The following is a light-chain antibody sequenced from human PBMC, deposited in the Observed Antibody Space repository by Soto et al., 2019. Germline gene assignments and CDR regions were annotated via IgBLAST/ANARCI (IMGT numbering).Light chain of an antibody. V-gene: IGLV2-14*01. CDR2: EVS. CDR3: SSYTSSSTLVV. Sequence: QSVLTQPASVSGSPGQSITISCTGTSSDVGGYNFVSWYQQLPGKAPKLIIYEVSNRPSGVSNRFSGSKSGNTASLTISGLQAEDEADYYCSSYTSSSTLVVFGGGTKLTVL. CDR1: SSDVGGYNF. J-gene: IGLJ2*01.